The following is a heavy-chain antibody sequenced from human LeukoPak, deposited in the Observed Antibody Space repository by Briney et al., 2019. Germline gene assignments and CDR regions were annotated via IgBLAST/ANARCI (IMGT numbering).Heavy chain of an antibody. CDR1: GYLFTGFY. D-gene: IGHD2-21*01. J-gene: IGHJ4*02. CDR3: AKRGGALSH. Sequence: ASVKVSCKTSGYLFTGFYIHWVRQVPGQGLEWMGWINPNSGDTKSAPNFQGGVAMTRVTSINTAYMEVSGLTPDDTAIYYCAKRGGALSHWGQGTPVTVTS. CDR2: INPNSGDT. V-gene: IGHV1-2*02.